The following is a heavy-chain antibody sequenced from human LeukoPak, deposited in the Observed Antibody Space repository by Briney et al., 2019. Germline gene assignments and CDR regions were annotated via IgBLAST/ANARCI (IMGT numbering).Heavy chain of an antibody. CDR3: ARGLAYGGNRKDAFDI. D-gene: IGHD4-23*01. CDR1: GGTFSSYA. CDR2: IIPIFGTA. V-gene: IGHV1-69*13. Sequence: SVKVSCKASGGTFSSYAISWVRQAPGQGLEWMGGIIPIFGTANYAQKFQGRVTITADESTSTAYMELSSLRSEDTAVYYCARGLAYGGNRKDAFDIRGQGTMVTVSS. J-gene: IGHJ3*02.